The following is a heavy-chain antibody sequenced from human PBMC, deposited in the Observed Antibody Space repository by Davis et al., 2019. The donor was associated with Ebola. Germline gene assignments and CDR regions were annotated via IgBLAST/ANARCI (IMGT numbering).Heavy chain of an antibody. V-gene: IGHV1-3*01. Sequence: ASVKVSCKASGYTFTSYAMHWVRQAPGQRLEWMGWINAGNGNTKYSQKFQGRVTMTRDTSTSTVYMELSSLRSEDTAVYYCARSEDCSSTSCYFYYYYGMDVWGQGTTVTVSS. D-gene: IGHD2-2*01. CDR2: INAGNGNT. J-gene: IGHJ6*02. CDR1: GYTFTSYA. CDR3: ARSEDCSSTSCYFYYYYGMDV.